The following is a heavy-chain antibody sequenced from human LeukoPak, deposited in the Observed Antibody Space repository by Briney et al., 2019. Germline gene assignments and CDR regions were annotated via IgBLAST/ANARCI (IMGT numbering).Heavy chain of an antibody. V-gene: IGHV1-69*04. D-gene: IGHD5-24*01. Sequence: ASVKVSCKASGGTFSSYAIIWVRQAPGQGLEWMGRIIPILGIANYAQKFQGRVTITADKSTSTAYMELSSLRSEDTAVYYCARGAGRDGYNFNNWGQGTLVTVSS. CDR3: ARGAGRDGYNFNN. J-gene: IGHJ4*02. CDR1: GGTFSSYA. CDR2: IIPILGIA.